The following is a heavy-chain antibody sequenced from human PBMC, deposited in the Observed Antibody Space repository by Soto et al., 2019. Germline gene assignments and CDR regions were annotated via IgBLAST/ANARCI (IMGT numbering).Heavy chain of an antibody. CDR1: GFTFSTYG. Sequence: QVQLVESGGGVVQPGRSLRLSCAASGFTFSTYGMHWVRQAPGKGLEWVAVISYDGSNKYYADSVKGRFTISRDNSKNTLYQQMSSLRAEDTAVYYCAQGCSYSVIDYWGQGTLVTVSS. D-gene: IGHD3-10*02. CDR2: ISYDGSNK. CDR3: AQGCSYSVIDY. J-gene: IGHJ4*02. V-gene: IGHV3-30*18.